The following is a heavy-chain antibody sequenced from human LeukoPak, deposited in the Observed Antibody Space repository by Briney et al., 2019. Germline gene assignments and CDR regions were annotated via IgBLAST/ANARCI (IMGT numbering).Heavy chain of an antibody. CDR3: AELGITMIGGV. D-gene: IGHD3-10*02. CDR2: ISSSGSTI. Sequence: GGSLRLSCTASGFTFSNYAMNWVRQAPGKGLEWVSYISSSGSTIYYADSVKGRFTISRDNAKNSLYLQMNSLRAEDTAVYYCAELGITMIGGVWGKGTTVTISS. V-gene: IGHV3-48*03. J-gene: IGHJ6*04. CDR1: GFTFSNYA.